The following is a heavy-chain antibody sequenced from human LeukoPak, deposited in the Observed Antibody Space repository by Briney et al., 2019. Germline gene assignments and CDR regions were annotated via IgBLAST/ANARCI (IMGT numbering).Heavy chain of an antibody. V-gene: IGHV4-30-4*01. CDR3: AGEVRPDGSARGYYFDY. D-gene: IGHD3-10*01. Sequence: PSETLSLTCTVSGGSISSGDYYWSWIRQPPGKGLEWIGYIYYSGSTYYNPSLKSRVTISVDTSKNQFSLKLSSVTAADTAVYYCAGEVRPDGSARGYYFDYWGQGTLVTVSS. CDR2: IYYSGST. CDR1: GGSISSGDYY. J-gene: IGHJ4*02.